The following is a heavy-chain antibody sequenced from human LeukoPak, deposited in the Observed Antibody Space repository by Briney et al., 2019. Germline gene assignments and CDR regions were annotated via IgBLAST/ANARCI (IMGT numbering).Heavy chain of an antibody. CDR2: ISSSGGTI. D-gene: IGHD6-19*01. CDR3: AGYSSGWFGAFHI. V-gene: IGHV3-11*04. Sequence: GGSLRLSCAASGFTFSDYYRNWIRPAPGKGLEWISYISSSGGTIYYADSVKGRFTISRDNAKNSLYLQMNSLRAEDTAVYYCAGYSSGWFGAFHIWGQGTMVTVSS. CDR1: GFTFSDYY. J-gene: IGHJ3*02.